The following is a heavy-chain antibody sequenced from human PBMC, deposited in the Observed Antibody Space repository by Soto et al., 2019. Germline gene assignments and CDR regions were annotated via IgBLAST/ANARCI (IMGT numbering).Heavy chain of an antibody. Sequence: PSETLSLTCAVSGGSISSGGYPWSWIRQPPGKGLEWIGYIYHSGSTYYNPSLKSRVTISADKSISTAYLQWSSLKASDTAMYYCARTSAAGKYYYGMDVWGQGTTVTVSS. J-gene: IGHJ6*02. CDR3: ARTSAAGKYYYGMDV. CDR2: IYHSGST. D-gene: IGHD6-13*01. CDR1: GGSISSGGYP. V-gene: IGHV4-30-2*01.